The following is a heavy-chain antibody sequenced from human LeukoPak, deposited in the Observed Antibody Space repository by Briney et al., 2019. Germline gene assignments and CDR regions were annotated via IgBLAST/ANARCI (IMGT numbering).Heavy chain of an antibody. CDR2: IRSKTYGGTA. CDR3: TRGPIQLWLYHAMDV. Sequence: GGSLILSCTVSGFTFGGHAMSGVRQAPGKGLEWVGFIRSKTYGGTAEYAASVKGRFIISGDESTSIAYLQMNSLKTEDTAVYYCTRGPIQLWLYHAMDVGGQGTTVTVSS. J-gene: IGHJ6*02. CDR1: GFTFGGHA. D-gene: IGHD5-18*01. V-gene: IGHV3-49*04.